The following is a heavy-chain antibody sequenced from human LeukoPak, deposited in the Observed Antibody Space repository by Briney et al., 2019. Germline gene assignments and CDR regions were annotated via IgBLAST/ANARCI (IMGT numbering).Heavy chain of an antibody. Sequence: ASVKVSCKASGYTFTGYYMHWVRQAPGQGLEWMGWINPNSGGTNYAQKFQGWVTMTRDTSISTAYMELSRLRSDDTAVYYCARGDRGDLGSSGVSIWGQGTKVTVSS. CDR3: ARGDRGDLGSSGVSI. V-gene: IGHV1-2*04. CDR1: GYTFTGYY. CDR2: INPNSGGT. D-gene: IGHD3-22*01. J-gene: IGHJ3*02.